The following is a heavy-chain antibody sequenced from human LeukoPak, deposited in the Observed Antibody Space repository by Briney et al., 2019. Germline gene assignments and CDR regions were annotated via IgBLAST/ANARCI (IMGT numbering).Heavy chain of an antibody. CDR3: AKVKRINYDILDV. CDR1: GFTFSSYG. V-gene: IGHV3-23*01. CDR2: ISGSGGST. D-gene: IGHD3-9*01. J-gene: IGHJ6*04. Sequence: GGSLRLSCAASGFTFSSYGMSWVRQAPGKGLEWVSAISGSGGSTYYADSVKGRFTISRDNSKNTLYLQMNSLRAEDTAVYYCAKVKRINYDILDVWGKGTTVTISS.